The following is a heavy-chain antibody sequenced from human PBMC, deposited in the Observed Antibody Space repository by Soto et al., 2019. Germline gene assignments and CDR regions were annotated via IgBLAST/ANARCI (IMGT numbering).Heavy chain of an antibody. CDR2: INPSDGSST. CDR3: ARGPRGSYYYYYGMDV. V-gene: IGHV1-46*04. J-gene: IGHJ6*02. D-gene: IGHD3-16*01. Sequence: ASVKVSCKASGYTFTSYYMLWVRQAPGQGLEWMGIINPSDGSSTNYADSVKGRFTISRDNAKNTLYLQMNSLRADDTAVYYCARGPRGSYYYYYGMDVWGQGTTVTVSS. CDR1: GYTFTSYY.